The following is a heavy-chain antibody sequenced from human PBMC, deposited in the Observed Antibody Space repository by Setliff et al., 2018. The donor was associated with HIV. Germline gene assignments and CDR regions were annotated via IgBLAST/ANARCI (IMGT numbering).Heavy chain of an antibody. CDR2: INHKKRT. V-gene: IGHV4-34*01. CDR1: GGSFSGYY. Sequence: PSETLSLTCAVYGGSFSGYYWSWIRQAPGKGLEWIGEINHKKRTNYNPSLKSRVTISVDTSKNQFSLKLRSVTAADTAVYYCARHDSGGYYSLDYWGQGTLVTVSS. CDR3: ARHDSGGYYSLDY. J-gene: IGHJ4*02. D-gene: IGHD3-22*01.